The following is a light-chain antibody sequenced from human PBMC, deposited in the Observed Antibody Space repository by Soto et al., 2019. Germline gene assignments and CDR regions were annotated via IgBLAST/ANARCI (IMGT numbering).Light chain of an antibody. Sequence: EIVLAQSPGALSLSPGERATLSCRASQSVSSSYLAWYQQKPGQAPRLLIYGASSRATGIPDRFSGSGSGTDFTLTINRLEPEDFAVYYCQQYGSSLFLTFGGGTKVDIK. J-gene: IGKJ4*01. CDR1: QSVSSSY. V-gene: IGKV3-20*01. CDR3: QQYGSSLFLT. CDR2: GAS.